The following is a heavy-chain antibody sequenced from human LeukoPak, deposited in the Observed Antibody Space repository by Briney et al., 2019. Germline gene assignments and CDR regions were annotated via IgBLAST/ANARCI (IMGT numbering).Heavy chain of an antibody. V-gene: IGHV4-34*01. CDR3: ARGRYLTTGGGAAAGFLDY. Sequence: SETLSLTCGVDGGSFGGYYWNWIRQPPGKGLEWIGEINHSGSTNYNPSLKRRVTISVDTSQNQFSVRLSSVTAADTAVYYCARGRYLTTGGGAAAGFLDYWGQGTLVTVSS. J-gene: IGHJ4*02. D-gene: IGHD6-13*01. CDR2: INHSGST. CDR1: GGSFGGYY.